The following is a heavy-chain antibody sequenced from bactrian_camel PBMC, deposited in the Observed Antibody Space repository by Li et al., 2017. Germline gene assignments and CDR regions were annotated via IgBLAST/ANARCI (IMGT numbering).Heavy chain of an antibody. D-gene: IGHD6*01. J-gene: IGHJ4*01. Sequence: VQLVESGGGLVQPGGSLRLSCAASGFTFRAYAMNRVRQGPGKRLEWVSAISASGGTTIYADSVKGRFTISRDNAKNTVYLQTNSLKSEDTALYYCAARSRGSWGEYNYWGQGTQVTVS. CDR2: ISASGGTT. CDR3: AARSRGSWGEYNY. CDR1: GFTFRAYA. V-gene: IGHV3S40*01.